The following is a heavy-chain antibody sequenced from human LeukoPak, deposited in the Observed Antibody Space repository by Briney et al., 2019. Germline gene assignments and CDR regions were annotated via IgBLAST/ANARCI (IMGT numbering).Heavy chain of an antibody. CDR3: ARVEEYYYDXSGKGWAFDI. CDR2: INAGNGNT. Sequence: ASVKVSCKASGYTFTSYAMHWVRQAPGQRLEWMGWINAGNGNTKYSQKFQDRVTITRDTSASTAYMELSSLRSEDTAVYYCARVEEYYYDXSGKGWAFDIWGQGTMVTVSS. V-gene: IGHV1-3*01. D-gene: IGHD3-22*01. J-gene: IGHJ3*02. CDR1: GYTFTSYA.